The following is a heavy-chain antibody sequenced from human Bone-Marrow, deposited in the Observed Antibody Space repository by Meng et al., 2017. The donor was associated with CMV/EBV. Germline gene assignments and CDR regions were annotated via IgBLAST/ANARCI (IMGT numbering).Heavy chain of an antibody. CDR3: ARAVVPAAVSYYYGMDV. V-gene: IGHV1-69*06. CDR1: TFSSYA. J-gene: IGHJ6*02. CDR2: IIPIFGTA. D-gene: IGHD2-2*01. Sequence: TFSSYAISWVRQAPGQGLEWMGGIIPIFGTANYAQKFQGRVTITADKSTSTAYMELSSLRSEDTAVYYCARAVVPAAVSYYYGMDVWGQGTTVTVSS.